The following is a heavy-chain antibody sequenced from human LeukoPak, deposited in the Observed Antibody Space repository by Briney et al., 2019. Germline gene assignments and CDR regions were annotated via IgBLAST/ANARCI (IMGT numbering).Heavy chain of an antibody. CDR3: ARDSYYYGSGTPSWYFDL. CDR2: ISYDGSNK. CDR1: GLTFSSYA. Sequence: GRSLRLSCAASGLTFSSYAMHWVRQAPGKGLEWVAVISYDGSNKYYADSVKGRFTISRDNSKNTLYLQMNSLRAEHTAVYYCARDSYYYGSGTPSWYFDLWGRGTLVTVSS. J-gene: IGHJ2*01. D-gene: IGHD3-10*01. V-gene: IGHV3-30-3*01.